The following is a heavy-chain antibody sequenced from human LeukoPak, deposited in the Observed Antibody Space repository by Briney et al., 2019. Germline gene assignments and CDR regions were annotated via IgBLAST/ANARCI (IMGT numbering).Heavy chain of an antibody. CDR1: GGSISSSSYY. CDR2: IYYSGST. D-gene: IGHD3-10*01. V-gene: IGHV4-39*01. J-gene: IGHJ4*02. CDR3: ARSFYGSGGYFDY. Sequence: SETLSLTCTVSGGSISSSSYYWGWIRQPPGKGLEWIGSIYYSGSTYYNPSLKSRVTISVDTSKNQFSLKLSSVTAADTAVYYCARSFYGSGGYFDYWGQGTLVTVSS.